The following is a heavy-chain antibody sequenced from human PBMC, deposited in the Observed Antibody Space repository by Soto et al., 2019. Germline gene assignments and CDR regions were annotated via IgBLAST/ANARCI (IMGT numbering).Heavy chain of an antibody. D-gene: IGHD1-26*01. J-gene: IGHJ2*01. Sequence: VKVSCKASGGTFSSYAISWVRQAPGQGLEWMGGIIPIFGTANYAQKFQGRVTITADESTSTAYMELSSLRSEDTAVYYCARGGSLYWYFDLWGRGTLVTVSS. CDR2: IIPIFGTA. CDR3: ARGGSLYWYFDL. V-gene: IGHV1-69*13. CDR1: GGTFSSYA.